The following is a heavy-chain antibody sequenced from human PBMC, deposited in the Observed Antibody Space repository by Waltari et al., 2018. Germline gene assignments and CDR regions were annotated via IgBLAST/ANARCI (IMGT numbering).Heavy chain of an antibody. D-gene: IGHD5-12*01. J-gene: IGHJ4*02. Sequence: DVQLLESGGGLAQPGGSLRLSCAASGFTFSTYARAWVRQAPGKGREWVSESSGTGYNTYYADSVKGRFTISRDNSKNTLYLEMNNLRAEDTAVYFCARDGYNWIPFDCWGQGTLVTVSS. V-gene: IGHV3-23*01. CDR2: SSGTGYNT. CDR3: ARDGYNWIPFDC. CDR1: GFTFSTYA.